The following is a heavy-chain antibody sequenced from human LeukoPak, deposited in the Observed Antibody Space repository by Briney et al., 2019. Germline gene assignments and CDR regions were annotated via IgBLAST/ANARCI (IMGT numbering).Heavy chain of an antibody. Sequence: ASVKVSCKASGYTFTNYGLSWVRQAPGQGLEWMGWISAYNGSTNYVQKLQGRVTMTTDTSTSTAYMELRSLRSDDTAVYYCARVTAVPSLGWFDPWGQGTLVTVSS. D-gene: IGHD2-2*01. CDR1: GYTFTNYG. CDR3: ARVTAVPSLGWFDP. J-gene: IGHJ5*02. CDR2: ISAYNGST. V-gene: IGHV1-18*01.